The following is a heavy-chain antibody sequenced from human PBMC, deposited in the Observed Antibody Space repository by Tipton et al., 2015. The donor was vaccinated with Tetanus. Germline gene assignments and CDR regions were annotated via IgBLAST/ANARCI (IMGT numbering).Heavy chain of an antibody. CDR3: ARGGRYCSSTSCPRRWFDP. CDR1: GGSFSGYY. J-gene: IGHJ5*02. V-gene: IGHV4-34*01. D-gene: IGHD2-2*01. CDR2: INHSGST. Sequence: TLSLTCAVYGGSFSGYYWSWIRQPPGKGLEWIGEINHSGSTNYNPSLKSRVTISVDTSKNQFSLKLSSVTAADTAVYYCARGGRYCSSTSCPRRWFDPWGQGTLVTVSS.